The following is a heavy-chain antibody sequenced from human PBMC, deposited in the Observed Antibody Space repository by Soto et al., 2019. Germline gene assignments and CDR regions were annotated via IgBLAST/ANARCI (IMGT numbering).Heavy chain of an antibody. CDR3: ARDRGVTACRELDH. D-gene: IGHD3-10*01. CDR1: NYAFTSFA. J-gene: IGHJ4*02. V-gene: IGHV1-18*01. CDR2: NSAYNGDI. Sequence: GPEVKKPGASVKISCKTSNYAFTSFALTWVRQAPGQGLEWMGWNSAYNGDIKYAQKVQGRVTMTTDTSTTTAYMELMSLRADDTAVYYCARDRGVTACRELDHWGQGTLLIVSS.